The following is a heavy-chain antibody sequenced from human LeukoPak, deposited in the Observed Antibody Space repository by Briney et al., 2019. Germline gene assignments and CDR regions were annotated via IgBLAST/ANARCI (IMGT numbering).Heavy chain of an antibody. D-gene: IGHD6-6*01. CDR3: ARDAGSEQLVSNWFDP. J-gene: IGHJ5*02. Sequence: ASVKVSCKASGYTFTGYSMHWVRQAPGQGLEWMGWINPNSGGTNYAQKFQGRVTMTRDTSISTAYMELSRLRSDDTAVYYCARDAGSEQLVSNWFDPWGQGTLVTVSS. CDR2: INPNSGGT. CDR1: GYTFTGYS. V-gene: IGHV1-2*02.